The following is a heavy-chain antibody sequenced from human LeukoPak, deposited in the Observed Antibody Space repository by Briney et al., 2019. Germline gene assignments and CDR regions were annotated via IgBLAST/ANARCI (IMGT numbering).Heavy chain of an antibody. J-gene: IGHJ4*02. CDR2: ISYDGSNK. Sequence: PGGSLRLSCAASGFTFSSYAMHWVRQAPGKGLEWVAVISYDGSNKYYADSVKGRFTISRDNSKNTLYLQMNSLRAEDTAVYYCARAAGCSTGSCYLFDYWGQGTLVTVSS. CDR3: ARAAGCSTGSCYLFDY. V-gene: IGHV3-30-3*01. CDR1: GFTFSSYA. D-gene: IGHD2-15*01.